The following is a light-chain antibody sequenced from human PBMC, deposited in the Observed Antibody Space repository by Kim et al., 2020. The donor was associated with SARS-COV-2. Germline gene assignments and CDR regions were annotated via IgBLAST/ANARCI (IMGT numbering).Light chain of an antibody. CDR2: AAS. CDR1: QGISSY. V-gene: IGKV1-8*01. Sequence: SASTGYSVTITCRACQGISSYLSWYQQKPGKAPKLLIYAASTLQSGVPSRFSGSGSGTDFTLTISCLQSEYFATYYCQQYYSYPYTFCQGTTLDI. J-gene: IGKJ2*01. CDR3: QQYYSYPYT.